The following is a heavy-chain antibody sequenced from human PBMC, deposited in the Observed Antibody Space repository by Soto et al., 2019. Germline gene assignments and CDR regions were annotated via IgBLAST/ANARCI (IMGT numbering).Heavy chain of an antibody. D-gene: IGHD5-18*01. J-gene: IGHJ4*02. CDR3: ARVGYSYGARGLDS. V-gene: IGHV1-18*04. Sequence: ASVEVSCKXFGYTFTSYGINWVRQAPGQGLEWMGWISGYDGNTNYAQKFQGRVTMTTDTSTSTGYMELRSLRSDDTALYYCARVGYSYGARGLDSWGQGTLVTVSS. CDR2: ISGYDGNT. CDR1: GYTFTSYG.